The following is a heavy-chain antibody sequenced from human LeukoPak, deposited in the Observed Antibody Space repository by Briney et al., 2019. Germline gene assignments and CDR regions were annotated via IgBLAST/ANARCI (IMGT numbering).Heavy chain of an antibody. V-gene: IGHV4-59*01. CDR1: GGSISSYY. J-gene: IGHJ5*02. CDR2: VYYDGNT. CDR3: ARGGWSLDP. D-gene: IGHD1-26*01. Sequence: KPSETLSLTCTVSGGSISSYYWSWIRQPPGKGLERIGYVYYDGNTNYNPSLKSRVTISVDTSKNQFSLQLSSVTAADTAVYYCARGGWSLDPWGQGTLVTVSS.